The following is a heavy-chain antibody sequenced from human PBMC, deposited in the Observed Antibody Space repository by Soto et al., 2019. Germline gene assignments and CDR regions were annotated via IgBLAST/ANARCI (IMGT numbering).Heavy chain of an antibody. V-gene: IGHV4-59*12. J-gene: IGHJ6*02. D-gene: IGHD2-2*01. CDR2: IYNTGST. CDR3: AMVPAAPHWVYYFGMDV. CDR1: GVSISSYY. Sequence: QVQLQESGPGLVKPSETLSLTCTVSGVSISSYYCSWIRQPPGKALEWIGYIYNTGSTNYNPSLKVRVNISIDSSKNQFSLKLTSVTAADTAVYYCAMVPAAPHWVYYFGMDVWGQWTTVTVSS.